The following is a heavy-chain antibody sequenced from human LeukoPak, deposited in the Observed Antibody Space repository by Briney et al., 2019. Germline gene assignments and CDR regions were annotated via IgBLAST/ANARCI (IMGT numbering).Heavy chain of an antibody. D-gene: IGHD1-1*01. J-gene: IGHJ4*02. V-gene: IGHV7-4-1*02. Sequence: ASVKVSCKASGYTFRRYFMNWVRQAPGQGLEWMGNIDTDTGNPKYAPGFTGHFVFSLDTSVSTAYLQISSLRAEDTAVYYCARGTPTPGVDYWGQGTQVTVSS. CDR1: GYTFRRYF. CDR2: IDTDTGNP. CDR3: ARGTPTPGVDY.